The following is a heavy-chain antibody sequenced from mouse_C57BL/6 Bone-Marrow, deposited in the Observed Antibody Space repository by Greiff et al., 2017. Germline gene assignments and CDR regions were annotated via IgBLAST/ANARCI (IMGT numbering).Heavy chain of an antibody. CDR2: IDPEDGDT. CDR1: GFNIKDYY. J-gene: IGHJ1*03. V-gene: IGHV14-1*01. D-gene: IGHD1-1*01. CDR3: TTPPTVLAPFRYFDV. Sequence: EVQLLQSGAELVRPGASVKLSCTASGFNIKDYYMHWVQQTPEQGLEWIGRIDPEDGDTEYAPNFQGKATMTADTSSNTAYLQLSSLTSEDTAVYYCTTPPTVLAPFRYFDVWGTGTTVTVSA.